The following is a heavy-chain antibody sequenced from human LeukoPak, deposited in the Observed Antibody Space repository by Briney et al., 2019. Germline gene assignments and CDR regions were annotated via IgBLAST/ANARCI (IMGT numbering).Heavy chain of an antibody. Sequence: SVKVTCKASGGTFSSYAISWVRQAPGQGLEWMGRIIPIFGTANYAQKFQGRVTITTDESTSTAYMELSSLRSEDTAVYYCARDSGYGGGYYFDYWGQGTLVTVSS. CDR2: IIPIFGTA. CDR3: ARDSGYGGGYYFDY. J-gene: IGHJ4*02. CDR1: GGTFSSYA. D-gene: IGHD5-12*01. V-gene: IGHV1-69*05.